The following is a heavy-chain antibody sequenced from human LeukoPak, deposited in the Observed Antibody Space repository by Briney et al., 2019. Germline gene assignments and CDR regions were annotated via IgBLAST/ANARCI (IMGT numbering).Heavy chain of an antibody. V-gene: IGHV3-30*03. D-gene: IGHD2-2*03. Sequence: GGSLRLSCATSGFTFTTYWMTWVRQAPGKGLEWVAVISYDGSNKYYADSVKGRFTISRDNSKNTLYLQMNSLRAEDTAVYYCARDLMDIVVVPAAPTNYYYGMDVWGKGTTVTVSS. CDR1: GFTFTTYW. CDR3: ARDLMDIVVVPAAPTNYYYGMDV. J-gene: IGHJ6*04. CDR2: ISYDGSNK.